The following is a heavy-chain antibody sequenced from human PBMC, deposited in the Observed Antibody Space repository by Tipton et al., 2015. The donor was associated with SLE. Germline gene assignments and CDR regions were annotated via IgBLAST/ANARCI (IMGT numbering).Heavy chain of an antibody. D-gene: IGHD2-15*01. V-gene: IGHV4-59*01. CDR1: DDSFSGYF. J-gene: IGHJ5*02. CDR3: ARGTVADWFDP. Sequence: TLSLTCTVSDDSFSGYFWSWIRQPPGKGLEWIGYIYYRGSTNYNPSLKSRVTISVDTSKNQFSLKLSSVTAADTAVYYCARGTVADWFDPWGQGTLVTVSS. CDR2: IYYRGST.